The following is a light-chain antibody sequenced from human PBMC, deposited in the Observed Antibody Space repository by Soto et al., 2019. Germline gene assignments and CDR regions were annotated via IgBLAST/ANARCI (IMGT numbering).Light chain of an antibody. CDR1: PGISSY. V-gene: IGKV1-9*01. CDR3: HHLNSYPRIFT. Sequence: DIQLTQSPSFLSASVGDRVTITCRASPGISSYLAWYQQKPGKAPKLLIYAASTLQSGVPSRFSGSGAGTESTLTISSLQPEDFATNYCHHLNSYPRIFTFGTWTQVDSK. CDR2: AAS. J-gene: IGKJ3*01.